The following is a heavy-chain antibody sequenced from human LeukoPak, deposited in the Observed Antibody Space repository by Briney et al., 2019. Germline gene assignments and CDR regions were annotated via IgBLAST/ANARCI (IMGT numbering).Heavy chain of an antibody. V-gene: IGHV4-61*02. CDR3: ARGRWSGYNNWFDP. CDR2: IYTSGST. Sequence: SQTLSLTCTVSGGSISSGSYYWSWIRQPAGKGLEWIGRIYTSGSTNYNPSLKSRVTISVDTSKNQFSQKLSSVTAADTAVYYCARGRWSGYNNWFDPWGQGTLVTVSS. J-gene: IGHJ5*02. D-gene: IGHD3-3*01. CDR1: GGSISSGSYY.